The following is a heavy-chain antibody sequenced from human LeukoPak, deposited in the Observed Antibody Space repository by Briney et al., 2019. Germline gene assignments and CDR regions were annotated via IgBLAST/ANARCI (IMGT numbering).Heavy chain of an antibody. CDR3: ARDPGITPRGAFDI. CDR2: INPSGGST. V-gene: IGHV1-46*01. D-gene: IGHD3-16*01. CDR1: GYTFTSYY. Sequence: ASVKVSCKASGYTFTSYYMHWVRQAPGQGLEWMGIINPSGGSTSHAQKFQGRVTMTRDTSISTAYMELSRLRSDDTAVYYCARDPGITPRGAFDIWGQGTMVTVSS. J-gene: IGHJ3*02.